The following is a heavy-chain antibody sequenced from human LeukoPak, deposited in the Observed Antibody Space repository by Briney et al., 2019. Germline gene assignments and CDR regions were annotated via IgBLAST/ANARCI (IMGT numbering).Heavy chain of an antibody. CDR3: ARDAGGGYYYAKWYFDL. J-gene: IGHJ2*01. V-gene: IGHV3-48*02. CDR1: GFTFSSYS. CDR2: ISSSGTTA. D-gene: IGHD3-22*01. Sequence: GGSLRLSCAASGFTFSSYSMQWVRQAPGKGLEWISHISSSGTTAYYADSVKGRFTISRDNAKNSLYLQMNSLRDEDTAVYYCARDAGGGYYYAKWYFDLWGRGTLVTVSS.